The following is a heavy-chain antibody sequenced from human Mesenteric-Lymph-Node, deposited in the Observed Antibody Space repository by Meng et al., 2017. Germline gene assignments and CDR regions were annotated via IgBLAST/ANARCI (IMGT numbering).Heavy chain of an antibody. Sequence: EVQRVESGGGWGQPGGSLRRSCAAAGFTFGSYAMSWVRQAPGKGLEWLSGISGNGAGTYYADSMKGRFTISRDNSMNTLYLEMNSLRAEDTAIYYCAKRVVVTASSHWYFDLWGRGTLVTVSS. CDR2: ISGNGAGT. D-gene: IGHD2-21*02. J-gene: IGHJ2*01. CDR1: GFTFGSYA. CDR3: AKRVVVTASSHWYFDL. V-gene: IGHV3-23*04.